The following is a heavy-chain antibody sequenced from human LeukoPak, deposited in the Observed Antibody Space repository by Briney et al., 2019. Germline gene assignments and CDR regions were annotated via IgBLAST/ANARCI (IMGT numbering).Heavy chain of an antibody. J-gene: IGHJ4*02. V-gene: IGHV3-49*03. CDR3: TRESYYYDSSGYGGIPYYFDY. Sequence: GGSLRLSCTASGFTFGDYAMSWFRQAPGKGLEWVGFIRSKGYGGTTEYAASVKGRFTISRDDSKSIVYLQMNSLKTEDTAVYYCTRESYYYDSSGYGGIPYYFDYWGQGTLVTVSS. CDR2: IRSKGYGGTT. CDR1: GFTFGDYA. D-gene: IGHD3-22*01.